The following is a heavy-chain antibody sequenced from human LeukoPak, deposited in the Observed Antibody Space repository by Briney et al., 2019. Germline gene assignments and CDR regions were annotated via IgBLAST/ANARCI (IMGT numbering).Heavy chain of an antibody. CDR1: GASISGSGYY. J-gene: IGHJ4*02. V-gene: IGHV4-39*07. CDR3: ARSATVTTGYFDF. D-gene: IGHD4-17*01. Sequence: SETLSLTCTVSGASISGSGYYWGWIRQPPGKGLEWIGSIFYSGSTYYNPSLKSRVTISQDTSKNQFSLKLSSVTAADTAVYYCARSATVTTGYFDFWGQGTLVTVSS. CDR2: IFYSGST.